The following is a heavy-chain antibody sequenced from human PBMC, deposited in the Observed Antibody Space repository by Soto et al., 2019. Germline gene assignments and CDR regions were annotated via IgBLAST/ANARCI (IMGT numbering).Heavy chain of an antibody. CDR1: GFTFSSYS. J-gene: IGHJ4*02. V-gene: IGHV3-21*01. D-gene: IGHD4-17*01. CDR2: ISSSSSYI. CDR3: ARDLTVTTLPFDY. Sequence: GGSLRLSCAASGFTFSSYSMNWVRQAPGKGLEWVSSISSSSSYIYYADSVKGRFTISRDNAKNSLYLQMNSLRAEDTAVYYCARDLTVTTLPFDYWGQGTLVTVSS.